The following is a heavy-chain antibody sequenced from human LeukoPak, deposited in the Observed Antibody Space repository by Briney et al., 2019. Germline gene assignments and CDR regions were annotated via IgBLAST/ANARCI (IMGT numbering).Heavy chain of an antibody. D-gene: IGHD2-21*02. CDR1: GFTFSNAW. V-gene: IGHV3-15*01. J-gene: IGHJ4*02. Sequence: PGGSLRLSCAASGFTFSNAWMSWVRQAPGKGLEWVGRIKSKTDGGTTDYAAPVKGRFTISRDDSKNTLYLQMNILKTEDTAVYYCTTYVVVTAQGSSSDYWGQGPLVTVSS. CDR3: TTYVVVTAQGSSSDY. CDR2: IKSKTDGGTT.